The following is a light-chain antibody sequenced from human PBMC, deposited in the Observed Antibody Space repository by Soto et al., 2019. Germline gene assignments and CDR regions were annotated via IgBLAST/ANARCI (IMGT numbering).Light chain of an antibody. J-gene: IGLJ2*01. CDR1: SSDVGGYDY. V-gene: IGLV2-14*01. Sequence: QSALTQPASVSGSPGQSITISCTGTSSDVGGYDYVSWYQQHPGKVPKLMIYDVSSRPSGVSNRFSGSKSGNTVSLTISGLQAEDEADYYCSSYASSSTLVFGGGTKVTVL. CDR2: DVS. CDR3: SSYASSSTLV.